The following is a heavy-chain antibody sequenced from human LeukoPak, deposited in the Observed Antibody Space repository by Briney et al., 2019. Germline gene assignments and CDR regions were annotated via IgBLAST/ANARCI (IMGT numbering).Heavy chain of an antibody. Sequence: GGSLRLSCAASGFTFSSYSMNWVRQAPGKGLEWVSSISSSSSYIYYADSVKGRFTISRDNAKNSLYLQMNSLSAEDTAVYSCARDRGVVAATPYYYYGMDVWGQGTTVTVSS. CDR1: GFTFSSYS. CDR3: ARDRGVVAATPYYYYGMDV. J-gene: IGHJ6*02. V-gene: IGHV3-21*01. CDR2: ISSSSSYI. D-gene: IGHD2-15*01.